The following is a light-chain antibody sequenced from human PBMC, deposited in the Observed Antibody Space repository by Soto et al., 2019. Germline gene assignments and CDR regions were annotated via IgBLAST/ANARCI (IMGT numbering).Light chain of an antibody. Sequence: IHFTRSPSFLSSSVGDRVTITCLCSQGITNYLAWYQQKPGQAPKVLIYVASTLQPGVPSRFSGSGPGTAFTLTISSPQPQDSETYSCKKLNTYHLNLGGGKKV. CDR2: VAS. J-gene: IGKJ4*01. V-gene: IGKV1-9*01. CDR3: KKLNTYHLN. CDR1: QGITNY.